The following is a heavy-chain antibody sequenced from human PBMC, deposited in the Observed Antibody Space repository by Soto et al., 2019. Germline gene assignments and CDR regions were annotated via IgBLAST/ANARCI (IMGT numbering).Heavy chain of an antibody. V-gene: IGHV1-2*02. CDR2: INPDKGDT. D-gene: IGHD3-16*01. CDR1: GYTFTGYY. Sequence: GASVKVSCKASGYTFTGYYIHWVRQAPGQGLEWMGWINPDKGDTGYAQKFQGRVTMTRDTSISTGYIELIRLRSDDTAVYFCERDYEAGNFDYWGQGTLVTVSS. CDR3: ERDYEAGNFDY. J-gene: IGHJ4*02.